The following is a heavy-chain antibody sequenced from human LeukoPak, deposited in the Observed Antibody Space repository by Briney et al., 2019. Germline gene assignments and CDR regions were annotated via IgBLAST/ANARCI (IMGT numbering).Heavy chain of an antibody. D-gene: IGHD2-2*01. J-gene: IGHJ4*02. CDR2: ISYDGSNK. CDR1: GFTFSSYG. CDR3: AKDAEIVVVPAALDY. Sequence: PGRSLRLSCAASGFTFSSYGTHWVRQAPGKGLEWVAVISYDGSNKYYADSVKGRFTISRDNSKNTLYLQMNSLRAEDTAVYYCAKDAEIVVVPAALDYWGQGTLVTVSS. V-gene: IGHV3-30*18.